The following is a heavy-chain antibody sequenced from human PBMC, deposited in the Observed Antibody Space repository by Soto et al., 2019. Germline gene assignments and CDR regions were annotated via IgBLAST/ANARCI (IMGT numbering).Heavy chain of an antibody. CDR3: TSHWGELSFPRAFDI. CDR2: IRSKTNSYAT. J-gene: IGHJ3*02. Sequence: EVQLVESGGGLVQPGGSLKLSCAASGFTVSGSAVHWVRQASGKGLEWVGRIRSKTNSYATAYAASVKGRFTISRDDSKNTAYLQMNSLKTEDTVVYYCTSHWGELSFPRAFDIWGQGTMVTVSS. D-gene: IGHD3-16*02. V-gene: IGHV3-73*01. CDR1: GFTVSGSA.